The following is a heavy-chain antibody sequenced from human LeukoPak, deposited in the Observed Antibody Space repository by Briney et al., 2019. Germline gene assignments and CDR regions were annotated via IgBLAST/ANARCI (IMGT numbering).Heavy chain of an antibody. J-gene: IGHJ4*02. CDR2: LFDSGNT. D-gene: IGHD3-22*01. V-gene: IGHV4-39*01. Sequence: PSETLSLTCIVSGGCIRSRCYYWDWIRQPPGKGLEWIGNLFDSGNTHYNPSLRSRLTISVDTSNNQFSLRLSSVTAADTAVYYCARHVGRGFDPGYYDSSDYHRPFDYWGQGTLVTVSS. CDR1: GGCIRSRCYY. CDR3: ARHVGRGFDPGYYDSSDYHRPFDY.